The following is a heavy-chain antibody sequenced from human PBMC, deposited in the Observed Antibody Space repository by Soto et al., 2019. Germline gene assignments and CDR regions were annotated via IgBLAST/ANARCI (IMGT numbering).Heavy chain of an antibody. J-gene: IGHJ5*02. Sequence: GGSLRLSCAASGFTFRSFTMNWVRQAPGEGLEWVSTISSNSAYIYYTDALRGRFTISRDNAKNSLHLQMNSLRAEDTAVYYCTRDASRDSSARGWFDPWGPGTLATVSA. V-gene: IGHV3-21*01. CDR3: TRDASRDSSARGWFDP. D-gene: IGHD6-13*01. CDR1: GFTFRSFT. CDR2: ISSNSAYI.